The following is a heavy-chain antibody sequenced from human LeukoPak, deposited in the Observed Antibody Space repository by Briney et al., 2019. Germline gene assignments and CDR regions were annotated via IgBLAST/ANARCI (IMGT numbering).Heavy chain of an antibody. CDR1: GFTFSSYE. D-gene: IGHD2/OR15-2a*01. Sequence: GGSLRLSCAASGFTFSSYEMNWVRQAPGKGLEWVSFISSGGGTIYYADSVKGRFTISRDNARNSLYLQMNSLRAEDTAFYYCARDAIVNGAFNNWGQGTMVTVSS. CDR2: ISSGGGTI. CDR3: ARDAIVNGAFNN. J-gene: IGHJ3*02. V-gene: IGHV3-48*03.